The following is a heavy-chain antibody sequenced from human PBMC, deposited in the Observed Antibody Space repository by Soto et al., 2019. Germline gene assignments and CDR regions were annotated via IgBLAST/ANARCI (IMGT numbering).Heavy chain of an antibody. J-gene: IGHJ6*02. D-gene: IGHD2-2*01. CDR2: IDPSDSYT. V-gene: IGHV5-10-1*01. CDR3: ASSPRGYCSSTSCRELGNYYGMDV. Sequence: GESLKISCKGSGYSFNTYWIGWVRQMPGKGLEWMGRIDPSDSYTNYSPSFQGHVTISADKSISTAYLQWSSLKASDTAMYYCASSPRGYCSSTSCRELGNYYGMDVWGQGTTVTVS. CDR1: GYSFNTYW.